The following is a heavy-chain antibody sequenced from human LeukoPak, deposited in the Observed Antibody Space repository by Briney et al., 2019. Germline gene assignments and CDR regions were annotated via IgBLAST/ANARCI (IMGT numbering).Heavy chain of an antibody. CDR1: GFTFSSYS. Sequence: GGSLRLSCAPSGFTFSSYSMNWVRQAPGKGLEWVSYISSSSSTIYYADSLKGRFTISRDNAKNSLYLQMNSLRDEDTAVYDCAIDGLGTVVVVAAGDAFDIWGQGTMVTVSS. V-gene: IGHV3-48*02. CDR2: ISSSSSTI. J-gene: IGHJ3*02. D-gene: IGHD2-15*01. CDR3: AIDGLGTVVVVAAGDAFDI.